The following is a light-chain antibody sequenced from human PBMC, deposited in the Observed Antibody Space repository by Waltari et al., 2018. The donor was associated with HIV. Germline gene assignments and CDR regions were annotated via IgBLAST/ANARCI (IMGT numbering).Light chain of an antibody. Sequence: QSVLTQPPSASGTPGQRVTISCSGSSSNIGSNTVSWYQQLPGAAPKLLIYSTTQRPPGVPDRLSGSKSVTSASLAISGLQSEDEANYYCAAWDDSLNGHVVFGGGTKLTVL. CDR2: STT. J-gene: IGLJ2*01. CDR3: AAWDDSLNGHVV. V-gene: IGLV1-44*01. CDR1: SSNIGSNT.